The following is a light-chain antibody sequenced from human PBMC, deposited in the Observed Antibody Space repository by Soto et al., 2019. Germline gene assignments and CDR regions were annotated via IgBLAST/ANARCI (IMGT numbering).Light chain of an antibody. CDR1: QSIKGY. V-gene: IGKV1-39*01. J-gene: IGKJ1*01. CDR3: QQSHSIPWT. CDR2: AAS. Sequence: DIQMTQSPSLLSASVGDRVTISCRASQSIKGYLNWFQQKPGNGPKLLIYAASSLHSGVPSRFSGSGSGTDFTLTISSLQPEDFATYYCQQSHSIPWTFGQGTKVEIK.